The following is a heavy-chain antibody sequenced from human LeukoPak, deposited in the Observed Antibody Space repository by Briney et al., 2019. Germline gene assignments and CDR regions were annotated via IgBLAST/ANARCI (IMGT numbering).Heavy chain of an antibody. CDR1: GGSISSGGYS. Sequence: PSETLSLTCAVSGGSISSGGYSWSWIRQPPGKGLEWIGYIYHSGSTYYNPSLKSRVTISVDRSKNQFSLKLSSVTAADTAVYYCARGDYGDPPDYWGQGTLVTVSS. D-gene: IGHD4-17*01. V-gene: IGHV4-30-2*01. CDR2: IYHSGST. CDR3: ARGDYGDPPDY. J-gene: IGHJ4*02.